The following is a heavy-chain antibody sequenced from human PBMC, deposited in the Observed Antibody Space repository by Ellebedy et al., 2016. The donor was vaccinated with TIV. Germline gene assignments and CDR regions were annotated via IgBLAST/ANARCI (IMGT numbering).Heavy chain of an antibody. CDR2: ITHTGNN. D-gene: IGHD5-12*01. CDR3: ATHGVDSGYDFGY. V-gene: IGHV4-34*01. CDR1: GGSFSDYY. Sequence: GSLRLXXAVYGGSFSDYYWSWFRQPPGQGLEWIGEITHTGNNNYSPSLRGRVTISRDTSKKQFSLRLSSVTAADTGVYYCATHGVDSGYDFGYWGQGTLVTVSS. J-gene: IGHJ4*02.